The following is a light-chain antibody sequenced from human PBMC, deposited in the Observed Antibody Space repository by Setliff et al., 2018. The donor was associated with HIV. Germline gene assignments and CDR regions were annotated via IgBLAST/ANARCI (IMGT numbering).Light chain of an antibody. V-gene: IGLV1-40*01. CDR3: QSFDNSLSGSRV. CDR1: SSNIGAGFD. CDR2: GNS. Sequence: QSVLAQPPSVSGAPGQTVTISCTGSSSNIGAGFDAHWYQHVPGTAPKLLVFGNSNRPSGVPDRFSGSKSGTSASLAITGLQAEDEADYYCQSFDNSLSGSRVFGTGTKGTVL. J-gene: IGLJ1*01.